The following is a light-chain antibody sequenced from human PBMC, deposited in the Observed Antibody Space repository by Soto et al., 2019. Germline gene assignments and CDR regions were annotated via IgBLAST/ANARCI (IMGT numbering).Light chain of an antibody. CDR2: TAS. CDR1: QGINKL. CDR3: QQYESFPLT. Sequence: DIQITQSPSSLSASVGDSVTITCRARQGINKLLAWFQQKPGTAPKSLISTASRLQSGVPSRFSGSGSGTHFTLTINNLHPEDFATYYCQQYESFPLTFGGGTRVEIK. J-gene: IGKJ4*01. V-gene: IGKV1-16*01.